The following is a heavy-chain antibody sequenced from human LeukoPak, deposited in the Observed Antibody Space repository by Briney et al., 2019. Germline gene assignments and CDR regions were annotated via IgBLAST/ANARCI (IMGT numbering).Heavy chain of an antibody. Sequence: GGSLRLSCAASGFTFSSYGMHWVRQAPGKGLEWVAVISYDGSNKYYADSVKGRFTISRDNSKNTLYLQMNSLRAEDTALYYCAKDISGVVAVRHYYMDVWGKGTTVTVSS. D-gene: IGHD2-15*01. CDR1: GFTFSSYG. V-gene: IGHV3-30*18. J-gene: IGHJ6*03. CDR2: ISYDGSNK. CDR3: AKDISGVVAVRHYYMDV.